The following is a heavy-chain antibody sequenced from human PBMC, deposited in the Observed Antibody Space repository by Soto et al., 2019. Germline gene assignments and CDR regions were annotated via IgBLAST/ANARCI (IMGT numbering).Heavy chain of an antibody. Sequence: PGGSLRLSCAASGFTFSSYAMGWVRQAPGKGLEWVSAISGSGGSTYYADSVKGRFTISRDNSKNTLYLQMNSLRAEDTAVYYCAKDRSMGPAPDAFEIWGQGTMVTVSS. CDR2: ISGSGGST. V-gene: IGHV3-23*01. CDR1: GFTFSSYA. J-gene: IGHJ3*02. D-gene: IGHD3-16*01. CDR3: AKDRSMGPAPDAFEI.